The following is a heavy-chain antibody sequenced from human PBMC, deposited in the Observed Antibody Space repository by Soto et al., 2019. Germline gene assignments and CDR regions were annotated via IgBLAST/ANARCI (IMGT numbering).Heavy chain of an antibody. CDR1: GDSVSSNSAA. V-gene: IGHV6-1*01. J-gene: IGHJ6*02. Sequence: SQTLSLTCAISGDSVSSNSAAWNWIRQSPSRGLEWLGRTYYRSKWYNDYAVSVKSRITINPDTSKNQFSLQLNSVTPEDTAVYYCARGRRGAKYYYDSSYYYYGMDVWGQGTTVTVSS. D-gene: IGHD3-22*01. CDR2: TYYRSKWYN. CDR3: ARGRRGAKYYYDSSYYYYGMDV.